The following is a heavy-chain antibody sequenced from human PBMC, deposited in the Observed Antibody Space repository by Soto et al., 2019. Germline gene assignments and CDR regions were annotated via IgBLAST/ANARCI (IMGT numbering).Heavy chain of an antibody. CDR3: ARDGTIFGVDPPPLDL. CDR2: ISAYNGNT. D-gene: IGHD3-3*01. CDR1: GYTFTSYG. V-gene: IGHV1-18*04. Sequence: GASVKVSCKASGYTFTSYGISWVRQAPGQGLEWMGWISAYNGNTNYAQKLQGRVTMTTDTSTSTAYMELRSLRSDDTAVYYCARDGTIFGVDPPPLDLWGQGTLVTVSS. J-gene: IGHJ4*02.